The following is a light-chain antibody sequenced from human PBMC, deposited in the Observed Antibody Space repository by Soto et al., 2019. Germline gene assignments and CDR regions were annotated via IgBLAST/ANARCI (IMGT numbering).Light chain of an antibody. CDR3: QPYGSSLFT. CDR1: QSVSSSY. V-gene: IGKV3-20*01. Sequence: EIVLTQSPGTLSLSPGERATLSCRASQSVSSSYLAWYQQKPGQAPRLLIYGASSRATGIPDRFSGSGSGTDFTLTISRLEPEDFAVYYCQPYGSSLFTCGPGTKVDIK. CDR2: GAS. J-gene: IGKJ3*01.